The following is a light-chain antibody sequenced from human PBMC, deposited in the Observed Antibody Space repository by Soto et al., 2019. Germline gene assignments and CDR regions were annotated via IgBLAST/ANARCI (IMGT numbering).Light chain of an antibody. CDR3: MQSTQLPPT. CDR1: QSLLHITGETF. J-gene: IGKJ5*01. Sequence: DGGMTKTTLSLSVGHGQPASISCKSRQSLLHITGETFLFWYLQKPGQSPQLLIYEVSTRVSGVPDRFSGSGSGTDFTLEISRVETDDVGIYYCMQSTQLPPTFGQGTRLAIK. V-gene: IGKV2D-29*02. CDR2: EVS.